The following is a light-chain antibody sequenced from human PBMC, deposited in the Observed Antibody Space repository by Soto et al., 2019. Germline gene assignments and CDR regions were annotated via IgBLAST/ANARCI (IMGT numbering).Light chain of an antibody. CDR1: LDVRGY. J-gene: IGKJ2*01. CDR2: DAS. Sequence: DIQMTQSPSPLSASVGDRVTITCQASLDVRGYLNWYQQKLGKAPKLLIYDASNLDTGVPSRFSGSGSGTDFTFTISNLQPEDIATYYCQQYYDVPYTFGQGTKLEIK. V-gene: IGKV1-33*01. CDR3: QQYYDVPYT.